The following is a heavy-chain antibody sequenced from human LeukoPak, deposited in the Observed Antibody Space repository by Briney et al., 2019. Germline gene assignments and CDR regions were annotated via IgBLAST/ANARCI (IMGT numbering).Heavy chain of an antibody. D-gene: IGHD3-10*01. J-gene: IGHJ5*02. CDR2: IYYSGST. CDR1: GGSISSYY. V-gene: IGHV4-59*01. CDR3: ASGAYYYGSGTGWFDP. Sequence: ETLSLTCTVSGGSISSYYWSWIRQPPGKGLEWIGYIYYSGSTNYNPSLKSRVTISVDTSKNQFSLKLSSVTAADTAVYYCASGAYYYGSGTGWFDPWGQGTLVIVSS.